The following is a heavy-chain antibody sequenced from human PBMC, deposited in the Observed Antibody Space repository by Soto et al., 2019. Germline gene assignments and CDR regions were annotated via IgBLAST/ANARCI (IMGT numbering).Heavy chain of an antibody. V-gene: IGHV2-5*01. CDR1: GFSLSTSGVG. CDR3: ARRSSGYYYFDY. D-gene: IGHD3-22*01. Sequence: QITLKESGPTLVKPTQTLTLTCTFSGFSLSTSGVGVGWIRQPPGKALEWLALIYWNDDKRYSPSLKSRLTITKDTSKSQVVLTMTNMDPVDTATYYCARRSSGYYYFDYWGQGTLVTVSS. J-gene: IGHJ4*02. CDR2: IYWNDDK.